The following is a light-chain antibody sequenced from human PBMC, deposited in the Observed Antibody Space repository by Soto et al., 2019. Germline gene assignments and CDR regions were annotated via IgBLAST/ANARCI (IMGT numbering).Light chain of an antibody. CDR1: QSVSSTY. J-gene: IGKJ4*01. Sequence: NVLTQSPATLSLSPGERATLSGGASQSVSSTYLTWYQHKPGLAPRLLMYNAYSRATGIPDRFSGSGSETDFTLTISRLEPDDFALYYCQQYGSSPLLTFGGWTKLEIK. V-gene: IGKV3D-20*01. CDR2: NAY. CDR3: QQYGSSPLLT.